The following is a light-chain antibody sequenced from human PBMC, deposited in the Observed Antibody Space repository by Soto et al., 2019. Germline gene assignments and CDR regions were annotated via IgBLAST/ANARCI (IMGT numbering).Light chain of an antibody. Sequence: QSALTQPASVSGSPGQSITISCTGTSSDVGGYNYVSWYQQHPGKAPKLMIYEVSNRPSGVSNRFSGSKSGHTASLTISGLQSEDEADYFCTSYTSSTTLDVFGT. CDR2: EVS. J-gene: IGLJ1*01. CDR3: TSYTSSTTLDV. V-gene: IGLV2-14*01. CDR1: SSDVGGYNY.